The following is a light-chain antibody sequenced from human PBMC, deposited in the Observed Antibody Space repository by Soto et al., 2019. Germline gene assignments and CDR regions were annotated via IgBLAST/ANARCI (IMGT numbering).Light chain of an antibody. CDR3: QQYSTYSRA. J-gene: IGKJ1*01. Sequence: DIQMTQSPSILSASVGDRVTITCRASQGISRWLAWYQQKPGKAPKLLISQASSLESGVPSRFSGSGSGTEFTLTISSLQPDDFATFYCQQYSTYSRAFGQGTKVDIK. CDR2: QAS. CDR1: QGISRW. V-gene: IGKV1-5*03.